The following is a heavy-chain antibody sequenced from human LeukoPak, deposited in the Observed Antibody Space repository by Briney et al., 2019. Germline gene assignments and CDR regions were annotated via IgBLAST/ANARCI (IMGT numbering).Heavy chain of an antibody. J-gene: IGHJ6*03. V-gene: IGHV3-11*01. CDR1: GFTFSDYY. D-gene: IGHD3-3*02. Sequence: GGSLRLSCAASGFTFSDYYMSWIRQAPGKGLEWVSYISSSGSTIYYADSVKGRFTISRDNAKNSLYLQMNSLRAEDTAVYHCAKHLGDYYYYYMDVWGKGTTVTVSS. CDR2: ISSSGSTI. CDR3: AKHLGDYYYYYMDV.